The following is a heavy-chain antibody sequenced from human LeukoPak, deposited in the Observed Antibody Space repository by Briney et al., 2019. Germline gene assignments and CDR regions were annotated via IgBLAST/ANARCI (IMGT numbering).Heavy chain of an antibody. CDR2: ISGTTGST. D-gene: IGHD6-13*01. J-gene: IGHJ4*02. Sequence: GASLRLSCAASGFTFSSYAMSWVRQAPGKGLEWVSSISGTTGSTYYAGPVKGRFTISRDNSKNTLYLQMNSPRADDTAVYYCAKIIAAAGLDYWGQGTLLTVSS. V-gene: IGHV3-23*01. CDR3: AKIIAAAGLDY. CDR1: GFTFSSYA.